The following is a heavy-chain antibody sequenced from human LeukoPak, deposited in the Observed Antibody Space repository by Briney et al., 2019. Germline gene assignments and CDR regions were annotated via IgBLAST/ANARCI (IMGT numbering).Heavy chain of an antibody. V-gene: IGHV3-7*03. D-gene: IGHD2-2*01. J-gene: IGHJ6*04. Sequence: GGSVRLSCAASGFTFSSYWMSWVRQAPGKGLEWVANIKQDGSEKYYVDSVKGRFTISRDNAKNSLYLQMNSLRAEDTAVYYCARSLLHDIVVVPAIYYGMDVWGKGTTVTVSS. CDR3: ARSLLHDIVVVPAIYYGMDV. CDR2: IKQDGSEK. CDR1: GFTFSSYW.